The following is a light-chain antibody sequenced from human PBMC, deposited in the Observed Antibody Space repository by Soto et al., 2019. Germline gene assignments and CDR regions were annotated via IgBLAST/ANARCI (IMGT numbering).Light chain of an antibody. Sequence: QSVLTQPPSASGTLGQRVTISCSGSSSNIGNFYVYWYQQLPGTAPKLLIYKNNQRPLGVPDRFSGSKSGTSASLAISGLRSEDEADYYCAAWDDSLSGPGVFGGGTQLTV. CDR3: AAWDDSLSGPGV. CDR2: KNN. CDR1: SSNIGNFY. V-gene: IGLV1-47*01. J-gene: IGLJ7*01.